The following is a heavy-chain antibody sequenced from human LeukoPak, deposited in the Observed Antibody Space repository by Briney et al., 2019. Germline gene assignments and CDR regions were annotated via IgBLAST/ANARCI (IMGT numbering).Heavy chain of an antibody. CDR3: ARHHCSSTSCPIDY. Sequence: TETLSLTCTVSGGSISSYYWSWLRQPAGKGLEWIGRIYTSGSTNYNASLKSRVSMSVDTSKNQFSLKLSSVTAADTAVYYCARHHCSSTSCPIDYWGQGTLVTVSS. J-gene: IGHJ4*02. CDR2: IYTSGST. V-gene: IGHV4-4*07. CDR1: GGSISSYY. D-gene: IGHD2-2*01.